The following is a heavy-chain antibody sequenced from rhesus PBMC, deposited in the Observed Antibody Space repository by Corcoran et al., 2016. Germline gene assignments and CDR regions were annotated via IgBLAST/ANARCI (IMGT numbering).Heavy chain of an antibody. J-gene: IGHJ4*01. CDR3: ARVSRAVAGPFDY. D-gene: IGHD6-37*01. V-gene: IGHV4-122*02. CDR1: GGSISRSYYY. CDR2: ISYSWST. Sequence: QVQLQESGPGLVKPSETLSLTCAVSGGSISRSYYYLRWIRQAPGKGLELIGYISYSWSTSYNPSLKSRVTISRDTSKNQFSLKLSSVTAADTAVYYCARVSRAVAGPFDYWGQGVMVTVSS.